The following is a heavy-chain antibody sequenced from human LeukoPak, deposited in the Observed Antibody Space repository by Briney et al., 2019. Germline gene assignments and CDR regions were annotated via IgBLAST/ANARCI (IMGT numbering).Heavy chain of an antibody. CDR2: IKQDGTEK. J-gene: IGHJ6*03. CDR3: ARDPYSGNYGAYYYYYMDV. Sequence: PGGSLRLSCAASGFSFTTYWMSWVRQAPGKWLEWVANIKQDGTEKYYVDSVKGRFTISRDNAKNSLYLQMDSLRVEDTAVYYCARDPYSGNYGAYYYYYMDVWGKGTTVTISS. CDR1: GFSFTTYW. V-gene: IGHV3-7*01. D-gene: IGHD1-26*01.